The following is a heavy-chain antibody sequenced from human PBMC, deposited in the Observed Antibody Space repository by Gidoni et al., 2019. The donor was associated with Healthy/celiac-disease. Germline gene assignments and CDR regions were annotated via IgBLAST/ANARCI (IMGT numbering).Heavy chain of an antibody. CDR1: GGTFSSYT. D-gene: IGHD6-13*01. CDR3: ARGCRAQQLVIGDYYGMDV. Sequence: QVQLVKSGAEVKKPGSSVKVSCKASGGTFSSYTLSWVRQAPGQGLEWMGRIIPILGIANYAQKFQGRVTITADKSTSTAYMELSSLRSEDTAVYYCARGCRAQQLVIGDYYGMDVWGQGTTVTVSS. J-gene: IGHJ6*02. CDR2: IIPILGIA. V-gene: IGHV1-69*02.